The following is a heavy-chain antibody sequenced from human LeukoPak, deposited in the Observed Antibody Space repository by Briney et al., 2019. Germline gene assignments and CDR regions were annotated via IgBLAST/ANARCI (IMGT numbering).Heavy chain of an antibody. CDR3: ARGPPMSY. CDR2: INHSGST. Sequence: PETLSLTCAVYGGSFSGYYWSWIRQPPGKELEWIGEINHSGSTNYNPSLKSRVTISVDTSKNQFSLKLSSVAAADTAVYYCARGPPMSYWGQGTLVTVSS. CDR1: GGSFSGYY. D-gene: IGHD3-10*02. J-gene: IGHJ4*02. V-gene: IGHV4-34*01.